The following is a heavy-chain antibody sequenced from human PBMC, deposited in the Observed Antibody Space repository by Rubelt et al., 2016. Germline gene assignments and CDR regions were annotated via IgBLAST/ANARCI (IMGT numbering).Heavy chain of an antibody. V-gene: IGHV1-3*01. CDR1: GYTFTSYA. CDR2: HNAGNGNT. CDR3: ARDIYSGSYYGY. D-gene: IGHD1-26*01. Sequence: QVQLVQSGAEVKKPGASVKVSCKASGYTFTSYAMHWVRPAPGQRLEWMGWHNAGNGNTKYSQKFQGRVTITRDTSASTAYMELSSLRSEDTAVYYCARDIYSGSYYGYWGQGTLVTVSS. J-gene: IGHJ4*02.